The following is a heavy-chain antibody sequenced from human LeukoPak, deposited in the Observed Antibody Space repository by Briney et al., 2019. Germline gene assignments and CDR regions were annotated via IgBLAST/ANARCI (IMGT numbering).Heavy chain of an antibody. J-gene: IGHJ4*02. CDR2: TNHSGGT. Sequence: SGTLCLTCAVYGWSFSGYYWSWIRQPPGKGLEWIWETNHSGGTNYYPALMSRVTISVDTSKQQFSLKLSSVTAADTAVYYCARGGPYYDFWSGHEFDYWGQGTLVTVSS. V-gene: IGHV4-34*01. CDR3: ARGGPYYDFWSGHEFDY. D-gene: IGHD3-3*01. CDR1: GWSFSGYY.